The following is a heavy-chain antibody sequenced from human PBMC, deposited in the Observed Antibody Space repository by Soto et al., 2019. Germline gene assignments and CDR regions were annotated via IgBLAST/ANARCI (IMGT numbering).Heavy chain of an antibody. CDR1: GFTFSSYS. CDR2: ISSSSSYI. CDR3: ARIQLGHDAFYI. D-gene: IGHD6-6*01. V-gene: IGHV3-21*01. Sequence: SGGSLRLSCAASGFTFSSYSMNWVRQAPGKGLEWVSSISSSSSYIYYADSVKGRFTISRDNAKNSLYLQMNSLRAEDTAVYYCARIQLGHDAFYIWGQGTMVTVSS. J-gene: IGHJ3*02.